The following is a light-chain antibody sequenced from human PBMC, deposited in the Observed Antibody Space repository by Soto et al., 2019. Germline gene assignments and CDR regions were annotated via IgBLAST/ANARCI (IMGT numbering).Light chain of an antibody. V-gene: IGKV3-15*01. CDR3: QHYADWALT. CDR2: GAS. J-gene: IGKJ4*01. CDR1: QSLGTN. Sequence: IVMTQSPATLSLSPGERATLSCRASQSLGTNLGWYQQKPGQAPRLLIYGASTRATAIPARFSGGGSGTEFTLTIASLQSEDFAVYYCQHYADWALTFGGGAKVEIK.